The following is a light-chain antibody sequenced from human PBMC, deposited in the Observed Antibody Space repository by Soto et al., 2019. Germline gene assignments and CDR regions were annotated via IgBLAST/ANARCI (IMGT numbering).Light chain of an antibody. V-gene: IGKV1-5*01. J-gene: IGKJ1*01. Sequence: DIQMTQSPSTLSASVGDRVTITCRASQNINTWLAWYQQKSGKAPKLLIYDASSVESGVPSRFSGSGSGTEFTLTISSLQPDDFATYYCQQYNTFWTFGQGTKVEIK. CDR2: DAS. CDR1: QNINTW. CDR3: QQYNTFWT.